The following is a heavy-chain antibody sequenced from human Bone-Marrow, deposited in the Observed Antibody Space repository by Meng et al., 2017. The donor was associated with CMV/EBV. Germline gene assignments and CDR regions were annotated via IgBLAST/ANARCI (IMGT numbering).Heavy chain of an antibody. Sequence: ASAKGSCKASGYTFTSYYMPWVRHAPGQGLEWMGIINPSGGSTSYAQKFQGRVTMTRDTSTSTVYMELSSLRSEDTAVYYCARLGPSTWNYWGQGTLVTVSS. CDR2: INPSGGST. CDR1: GYTFTSYY. CDR3: ARLGPSTWNY. V-gene: IGHV1-46*01. J-gene: IGHJ4*02. D-gene: IGHD3-16*01.